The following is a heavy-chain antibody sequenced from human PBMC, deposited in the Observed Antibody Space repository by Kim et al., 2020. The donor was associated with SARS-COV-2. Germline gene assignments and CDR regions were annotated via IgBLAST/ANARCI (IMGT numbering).Heavy chain of an antibody. CDR2: T. Sequence: TNYNPALKSRVTISVDTAKNQFSLKLSSVTAADTAVYDCARLASGAAADYWGQGTLVTVSS. D-gene: IGHD6-13*01. CDR3: ARLASGAAADY. V-gene: IGHV4-59*01. J-gene: IGHJ4*02.